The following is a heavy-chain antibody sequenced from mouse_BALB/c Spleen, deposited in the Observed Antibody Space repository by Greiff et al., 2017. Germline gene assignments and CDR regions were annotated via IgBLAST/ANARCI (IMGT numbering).Heavy chain of an antibody. CDR3: ARRGGNLLHAMDY. J-gene: IGHJ4*01. D-gene: IGHD2-1*01. V-gene: IGHV8-12*01. Sequence: QVTLKESGPGILQPSQTLSLTCSFSGFSLSTSGMGVSWIRQPSGKGLEWLAHIYWDDDKRYNPSLKSRLTISKDTSRNQVFLKITSVDTADTATYYCARRGGNLLHAMDYWGQGTSVTVSS. CDR1: GFSLSTSGMG. CDR2: IYWDDDK.